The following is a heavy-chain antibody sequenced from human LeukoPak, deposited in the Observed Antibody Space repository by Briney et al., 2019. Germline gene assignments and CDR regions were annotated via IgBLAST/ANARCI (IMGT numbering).Heavy chain of an antibody. CDR1: GGSFSDYY. D-gene: IGHD1-7*01. V-gene: IGHV4-34*12. Sequence: SETLSLTCAVYGGSFSDYYWSWIRQPPGKRLEWIGEIIHSGSTNYNPSLKSRVTISLDTSKNQFSLKLSSVTAADTAVYYRARDLGWNYLFWFDPWGQGTLVTVSS. J-gene: IGHJ5*02. CDR2: IIHSGST. CDR3: ARDLGWNYLFWFDP.